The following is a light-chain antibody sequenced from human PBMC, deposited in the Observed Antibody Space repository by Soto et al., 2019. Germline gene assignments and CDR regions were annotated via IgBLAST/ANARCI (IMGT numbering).Light chain of an antibody. CDR2: GPS. CDR3: QQYGSSSYT. CDR1: QSVSSSY. V-gene: IGKV3-20*01. Sequence: EIVLTQSPGTLSLSPGERATLSCRASQSVSSSYLAWYQQKPDQAPRLLIYGPSSRATGIPDRFSGSGSGTDFTLTISRLEPEDFAVYYCQQYGSSSYTFGQGTKLEIK. J-gene: IGKJ2*01.